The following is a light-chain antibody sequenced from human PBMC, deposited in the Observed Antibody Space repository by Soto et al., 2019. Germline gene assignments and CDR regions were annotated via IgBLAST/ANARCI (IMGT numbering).Light chain of an antibody. Sequence: EIVLTQSPATLSLSPGERATLSCRASQTISSYLLWYQQKPGQAPMLLIYDASNRATGIPARFSGSGSETDFTLTISSLEPEDFAVYYCQHRMNWPLTFGQGTRLEIK. CDR2: DAS. CDR1: QTISSY. CDR3: QHRMNWPLT. J-gene: IGKJ5*01. V-gene: IGKV3-11*01.